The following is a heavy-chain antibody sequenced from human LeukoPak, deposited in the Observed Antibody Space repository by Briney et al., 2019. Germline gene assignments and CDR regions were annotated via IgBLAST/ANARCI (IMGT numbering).Heavy chain of an antibody. Sequence: HPGGSLRLSCAASGFTFSSYAVHWVRQAPGKGLEWVAVISYDGSNKYYADSVKGRFTISRDNSKNTLYLQMNSLRAEDTAVYYRARDWAFYLDQAAGYWGQGTLVTVSS. J-gene: IGHJ4*02. CDR1: GFTFSSYA. V-gene: IGHV3-30*04. CDR3: ARDWAFYLDQAAGY. D-gene: IGHD3-16*01. CDR2: ISYDGSNK.